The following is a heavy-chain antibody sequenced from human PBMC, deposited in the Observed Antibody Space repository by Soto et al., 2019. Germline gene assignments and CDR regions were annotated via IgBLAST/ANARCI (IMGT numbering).Heavy chain of an antibody. J-gene: IGHJ4*02. D-gene: IGHD2-15*01. V-gene: IGHV1-3*01. CDR3: ARDQQGGSGYHYFDY. Sequence: ASVKVSCKASGYTFTSYAMHWVRQAPGQRLEWMGWINAGNGNTKYSQKFQGRVTTTRDTSASTAYMELSSLRSEDTAVYYCARDQQGGSGYHYFDYWGQGTLVTVSS. CDR2: INAGNGNT. CDR1: GYTFTSYA.